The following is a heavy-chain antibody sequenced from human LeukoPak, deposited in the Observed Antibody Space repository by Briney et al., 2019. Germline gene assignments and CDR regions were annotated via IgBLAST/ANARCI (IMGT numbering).Heavy chain of an antibody. D-gene: IGHD2-15*01. CDR3: ARGYCSGGSCYWGDY. V-gene: IGHV4-39*01. Sequence: SETLSLTCIVSGGSISSIGYYWGWIRQPPGKGLEWFGSVYYSGSTFYNPSLKSRVTTSVDTSKSQFSLKLNSMTAADTAVYYCARGYCSGGSCYWGDYWGQGALVTVSS. CDR2: VYYSGST. J-gene: IGHJ4*02. CDR1: GGSISSIGYY.